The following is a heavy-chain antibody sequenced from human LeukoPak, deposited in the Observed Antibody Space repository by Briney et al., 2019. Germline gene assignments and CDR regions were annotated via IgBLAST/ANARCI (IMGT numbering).Heavy chain of an antibody. Sequence: GESLKISCKASGYTFTNYWIGWVRQMPGKGLEWMGIIFPSDSDSRYSPSFQGQVTMSVDKSMNTAYLQWSSLRASDAAMYYCARDREGPWGQGTLVTVSS. D-gene: IGHD1-26*01. V-gene: IGHV5-51*01. CDR3: ARDREGP. CDR2: IFPSDSDS. J-gene: IGHJ5*02. CDR1: GYTFTNYW.